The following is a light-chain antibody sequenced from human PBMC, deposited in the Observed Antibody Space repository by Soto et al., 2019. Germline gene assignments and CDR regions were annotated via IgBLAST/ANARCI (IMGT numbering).Light chain of an antibody. CDR1: SSNVGSYKL. V-gene: IGLV2-23*02. Sequence: QSVLTQPASVSGSPGQSITISCTGTSSNVGSYKLVSWYQQHPGKAPKLMIFEVNKRPSGVSNRFSSSKSGNTASLTISGLKVEDEAGYYCCSSGGSPTYVFGTGTKVTVL. CDR3: CSSGGSPTYV. J-gene: IGLJ1*01. CDR2: EVN.